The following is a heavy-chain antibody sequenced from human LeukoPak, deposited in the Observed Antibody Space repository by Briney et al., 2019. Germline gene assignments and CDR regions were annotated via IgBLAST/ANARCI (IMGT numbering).Heavy chain of an antibody. V-gene: IGHV3-23*01. CDR1: GFTFSSYA. CDR3: AKVTTVTTEDY. Sequence: PGGSLRLSCAASGFTFSSYAMSWVRQAPGKGLEWVSAISGSAGSTNYADSVKGRFTISRDNSKNTLYLQMNSLRAEDTAVFYCAKVTTVTTEDYWGQGTLVTVSS. J-gene: IGHJ4*02. D-gene: IGHD4-17*01. CDR2: ISGSAGST.